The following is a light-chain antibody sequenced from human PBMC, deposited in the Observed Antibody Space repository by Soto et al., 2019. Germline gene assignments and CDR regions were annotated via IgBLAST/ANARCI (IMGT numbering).Light chain of an antibody. CDR2: GAS. J-gene: IGKJ4*01. CDR1: QSVSSN. V-gene: IGKV3-15*01. CDR3: QQYGSSPLT. Sequence: EIVMTQSPATLSVSPGERATLSCRASQSVSSNVAWYQQKPGQAPRLLIYGASTRATGLPVRFSGSGSGTEFTLTISSLQSEDFAVYYCQQYGSSPLTFGGGTKVEIK.